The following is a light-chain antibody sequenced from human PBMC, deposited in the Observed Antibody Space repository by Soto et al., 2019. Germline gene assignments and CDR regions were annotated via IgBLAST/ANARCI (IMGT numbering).Light chain of an antibody. Sequence: EILMTQSPPTLSVSRGESATLSWGASQSVSSYLAWYQQKPGQAPRLLIYDASNRATGIPARFSGSGSGTDFTLTISSLETEDFAVYYCQQRSNWHTITFGQGTRLEI. V-gene: IGKV3-11*01. J-gene: IGKJ5*01. CDR2: DAS. CDR3: QQRSNWHTIT. CDR1: QSVSSY.